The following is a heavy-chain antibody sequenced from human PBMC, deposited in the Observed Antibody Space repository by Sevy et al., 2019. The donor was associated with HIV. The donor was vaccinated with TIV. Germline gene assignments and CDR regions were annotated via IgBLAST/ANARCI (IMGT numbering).Heavy chain of an antibody. CDR2: ISFDGSHK. D-gene: IGHD3-3*01. Sequence: GGSLRLSCVASAFTFSTYGMHWVRQAPGKGLEWVSVISFDGSHKYYADSVKGRCTVSRDNSKNTLNLQMNSLRAEDTAVYYCARDLRPHLLYSGFWSVHSGMDVWGQGTTVTVSS. CDR3: ARDLRPHLLYSGFWSVHSGMDV. CDR1: AFTFSTYG. J-gene: IGHJ6*02. V-gene: IGHV3-30*03.